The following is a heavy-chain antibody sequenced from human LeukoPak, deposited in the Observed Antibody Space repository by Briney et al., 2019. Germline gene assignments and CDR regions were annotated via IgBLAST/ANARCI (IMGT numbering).Heavy chain of an antibody. V-gene: IGHV4-4*07. CDR1: GGSISSYY. CDR3: ARGSAHDFWSGYYIHY. Sequence: SETLSLTCTVSGGSISSYYWSWIRQPAGKGLEWIGRIYTSGSTNYNPSLKSRVTMSVDTSKNQLSLKLSSVTAADTAVYYCARGSAHDFWSGYYIHYWGQGTLVTVSS. J-gene: IGHJ4*02. CDR2: IYTSGST. D-gene: IGHD3-3*01.